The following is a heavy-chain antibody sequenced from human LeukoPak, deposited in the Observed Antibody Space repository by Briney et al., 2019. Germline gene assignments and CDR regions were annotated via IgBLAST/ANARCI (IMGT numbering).Heavy chain of an antibody. D-gene: IGHD7-27*01. Sequence: ASVKVSCKASGYTFTSYDFNWVRQATGQRPEWMGWMSPNSGDTGYAQKFQDRVTMTRNTSISTAYIELSSLRSDDTAVHYCARGPPNWGYDYWGPGTLVTVSS. CDR2: MSPNSGDT. CDR1: GYTFTSYD. V-gene: IGHV1-8*01. J-gene: IGHJ4*02. CDR3: ARGPPNWGYDY.